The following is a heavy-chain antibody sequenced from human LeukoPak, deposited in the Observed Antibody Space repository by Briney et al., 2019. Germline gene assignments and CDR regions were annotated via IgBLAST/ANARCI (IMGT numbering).Heavy chain of an antibody. D-gene: IGHD6-19*01. V-gene: IGHV3-30*18. CDR3: AKDSGIAVAGTLRAFDI. CDR1: GFTFSSYG. J-gene: IGHJ3*02. Sequence: GGSLRLSCAASGFTFSSYGMHWVRQAPGKGLEWVAVISYDGSNKYFADSVKGRFTISRDNSKNTLYLQMNSLRAEDTAVYYCAKDSGIAVAGTLRAFDIWGQGTTVTVSS. CDR2: ISYDGSNK.